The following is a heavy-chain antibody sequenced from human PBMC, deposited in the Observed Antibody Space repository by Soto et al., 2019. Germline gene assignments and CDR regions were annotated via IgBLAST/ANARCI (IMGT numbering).Heavy chain of an antibody. J-gene: IGHJ5*02. D-gene: IGHD3-10*01. Sequence: ASVKVSCKASGYSFTNNDDSWVRQATGQGLEWMGWMNPGSGDTGYAQKFQGRVTMTRDISIATAYMELSSLRSDDTAIYYCARMETSGSLNWFDPWGQGTLVTVSS. V-gene: IGHV1-8*01. CDR2: MNPGSGDT. CDR1: GYSFTNND. CDR3: ARMETSGSLNWFDP.